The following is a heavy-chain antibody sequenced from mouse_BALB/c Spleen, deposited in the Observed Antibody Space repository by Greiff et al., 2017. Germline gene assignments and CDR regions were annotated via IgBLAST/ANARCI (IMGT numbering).Heavy chain of an antibody. D-gene: IGHD1-1*02. CDR1: GYTFTSYV. CDR2: INPYNDGT. Sequence: VQLKESGPELVKPGASVKMSCKASGYTFTSYVMHWVKQKPGQGLEWIGYINPYNDGTKYNEKFKGKATLTSDKSSSTAYMELSSLTSEDSAVYYCARRGSGGAMDYWGQGTSVTVSS. J-gene: IGHJ4*01. CDR3: ARRGSGGAMDY. V-gene: IGHV1-14*01.